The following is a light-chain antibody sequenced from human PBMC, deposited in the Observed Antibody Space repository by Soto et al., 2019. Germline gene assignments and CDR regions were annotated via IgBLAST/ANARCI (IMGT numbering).Light chain of an antibody. CDR1: SGDVGGYDY. CDR2: DVT. J-gene: IGLJ2*01. CDR3: CSYAGTYNFVV. Sequence: QSALTQPRSVSGSPVQSVTLSCTGTSGDVGGYDYVSWYQQHPGKAPKLTIYDVTKRPSGVPDRFSGSKSGNTASLTISGLQAEDEADYYCCSYAGTYNFVVFGGGTKLTVL. V-gene: IGLV2-11*01.